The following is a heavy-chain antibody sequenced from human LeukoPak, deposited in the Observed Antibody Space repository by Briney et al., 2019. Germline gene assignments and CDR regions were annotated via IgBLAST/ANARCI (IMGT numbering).Heavy chain of an antibody. J-gene: IGHJ3*02. Sequence: SQTLSLTCTVSGGSISSGDYYWSWIRQPPGKGLEWIGYIYYSGSTYYNPSLKSRVTISVDTSKNQFSLKLSSVTAADTAVYYCARRYYYDSSGYTTDAFDIWGQGTMVTVSS. CDR2: IYYSGST. D-gene: IGHD3-22*01. CDR1: GGSISSGDYY. V-gene: IGHV4-30-4*08. CDR3: ARRYYYDSSGYTTDAFDI.